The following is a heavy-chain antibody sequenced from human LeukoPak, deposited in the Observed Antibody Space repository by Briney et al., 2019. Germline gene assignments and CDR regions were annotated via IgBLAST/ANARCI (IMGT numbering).Heavy chain of an antibody. Sequence: SQTLSLTCTVSGGSISSGGYYWSWIRQPPGKGLEWIGYIYHSGSTYYNPSLKSRVTISVDRSKNQFSLKLSSVTAADTAVYYCARGLSTTPPLDAFDIWGQGTMVTVSS. CDR3: ARGLSTTPPLDAFDI. J-gene: IGHJ3*02. D-gene: IGHD1-26*01. CDR1: GGSISSGGYY. V-gene: IGHV4-30-2*01. CDR2: IYHSGST.